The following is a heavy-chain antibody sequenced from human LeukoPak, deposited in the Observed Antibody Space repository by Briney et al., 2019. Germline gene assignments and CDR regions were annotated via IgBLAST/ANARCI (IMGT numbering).Heavy chain of an antibody. Sequence: SETLSLTCTVSGGSISSYYWSWIRQPPGKGLEWIGYIYYTGSTNYNPSLKSRVTISVDTSKNQFSLKLSSVTAADTAVYYCARVGGTRYFDYWGQGTLVTVSS. D-gene: IGHD1-26*01. V-gene: IGHV4-59*01. CDR2: IYYTGST. J-gene: IGHJ4*02. CDR3: ARVGGTRYFDY. CDR1: GGSISSYY.